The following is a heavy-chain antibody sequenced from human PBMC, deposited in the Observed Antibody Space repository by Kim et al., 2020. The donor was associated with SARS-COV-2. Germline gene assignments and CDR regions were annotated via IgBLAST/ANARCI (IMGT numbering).Heavy chain of an antibody. J-gene: IGHJ4*02. Sequence: PSLKSRVTISVDTSKNQFSLKLSSVTAADTAVYYCARGGGAAADFDYWGQGTLVTVSS. V-gene: IGHV4-34*13. D-gene: IGHD6-13*01. CDR3: ARGGGAAADFDY.